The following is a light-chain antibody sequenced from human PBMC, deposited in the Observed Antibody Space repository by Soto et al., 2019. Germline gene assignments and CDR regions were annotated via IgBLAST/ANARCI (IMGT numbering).Light chain of an antibody. CDR2: GAS. V-gene: IGKV3-20*01. CDR1: QSVSSSY. J-gene: IGKJ5*01. CDR3: QQYGSSPPIT. Sequence: EIVLTQSPGTLSLSPGERPTLSCRASQSVSSSYLAWYQQKPGQAPXLXXYGASSRATGIPDRFSGSVSGTDFTLPISRLEPEDFAVYYGQQYGSSPPITFGQGTRLEIK.